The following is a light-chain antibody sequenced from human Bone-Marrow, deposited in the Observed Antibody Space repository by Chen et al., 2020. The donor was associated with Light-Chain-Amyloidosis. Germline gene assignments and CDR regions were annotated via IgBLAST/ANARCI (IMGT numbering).Light chain of an antibody. Sequence: SYELTQPPSVSVSPGQTARITCSGDDLPTKYAYWYQQKPGEAPVLVIHRDTERPSGISEQFYGSSTGATATLTISGVQAEDEDDDHCQSEDSSGTKEVVFGGGTELTDL. J-gene: IGLJ2*01. CDR3: QSEDSSGTKEVV. CDR2: RDT. CDR1: DLPTKY. V-gene: IGLV3-25*03.